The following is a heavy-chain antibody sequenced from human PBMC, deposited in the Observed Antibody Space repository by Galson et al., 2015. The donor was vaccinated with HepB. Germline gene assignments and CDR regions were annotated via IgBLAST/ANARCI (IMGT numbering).Heavy chain of an antibody. J-gene: IGHJ1*01. V-gene: IGHV3-30*18. Sequence: SLRLSCAASGFTFSSYGMHWVRQAPGKGLEWVAVISYDGSNKYYADSVRGRFTISRDNSKNTLYLQMNSLRAEDTAVYYCAKDLFPLYSSPGTSCFQHWGQGTLVTVSS. CDR2: ISYDGSNK. CDR1: GFTFSSYG. CDR3: AKDLFPLYSSPGTSCFQH. D-gene: IGHD6-13*01.